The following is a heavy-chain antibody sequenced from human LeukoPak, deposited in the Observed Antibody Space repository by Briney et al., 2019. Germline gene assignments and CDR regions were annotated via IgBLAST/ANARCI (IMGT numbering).Heavy chain of an antibody. V-gene: IGHV3-21*01. J-gene: IGHJ4*02. Sequence: GGSLRLSCAASGFTFSSYNMNWVRQAPGKGLEWVSSISSSSSYIYYADSVKGRFTISRDNAKNSLYLQMNSLRAEDTAVYYCARQIIDYGDYVAFDYWGQGTLVTVSS. CDR3: ARQIIDYGDYVAFDY. CDR2: ISSSSSYI. D-gene: IGHD4-17*01. CDR1: GFTFSSYN.